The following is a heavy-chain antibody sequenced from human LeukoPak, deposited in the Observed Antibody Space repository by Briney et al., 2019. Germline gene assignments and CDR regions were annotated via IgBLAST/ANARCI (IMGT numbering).Heavy chain of an antibody. D-gene: IGHD3-3*01. J-gene: IGHJ5*02. V-gene: IGHV2-5*01. CDR1: GFSLSTSGVG. Sequence: SGPTLVKPTQTLTLTCTFSGFSLSTSGVGVGWIRQPPGKALEWLALIYWNDDKRYSPSLKSRLTITKDTSKNQVVLTMTNMDPVDTATYYCAHRIPSVFPDTIWFDPWGQGTLVTVSS. CDR3: AHRIPSVFPDTIWFDP. CDR2: IYWNDDK.